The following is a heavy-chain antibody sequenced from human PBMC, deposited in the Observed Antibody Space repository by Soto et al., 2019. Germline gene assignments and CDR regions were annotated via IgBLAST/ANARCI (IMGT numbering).Heavy chain of an antibody. CDR2: IYYSGST. Sequence: PSETLSLTCIVSGGSISSSDYYWSWIRQPPGKGLEWIGCIYYSGSTYYNPSLKSRVTISVDTSKNQFSLKLSSVTAADTAVYYCARRGYYYDSSGYPSVWYWGQGTLVTVSS. CDR1: GGSISSSDYY. J-gene: IGHJ4*02. D-gene: IGHD3-22*01. CDR3: ARRGYYYDSSGYPSVWY. V-gene: IGHV4-39*01.